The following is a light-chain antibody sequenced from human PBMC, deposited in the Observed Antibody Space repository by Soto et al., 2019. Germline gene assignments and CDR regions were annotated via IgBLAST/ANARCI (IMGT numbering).Light chain of an antibody. CDR1: QDIRRE. CDR2: GSS. J-gene: IGKJ1*01. Sequence: AIQMTQSPSSLSASVGERVTITCWASQDIRRELGWYQQRPGRAPKLLIYGSSTLQDGVPSRFSGSGSGTDFTLTISSLQPEDFAHYYCLQDSGYPRTFGQGTKVEI. V-gene: IGKV1-6*01. CDR3: LQDSGYPRT.